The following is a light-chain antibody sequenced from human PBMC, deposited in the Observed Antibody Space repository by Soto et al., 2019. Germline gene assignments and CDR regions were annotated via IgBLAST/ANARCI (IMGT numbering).Light chain of an antibody. Sequence: IVMTQSPATLSVSPGERATLSCRASQSVSSNLAWYQQTPGQAPRLLIYGASTRATGIPARFSGSESGADFTLTISSLQSEDFAVYYCQQYNNWPRTFGQGTKVDIK. J-gene: IGKJ1*01. CDR2: GAS. V-gene: IGKV3-15*01. CDR1: QSVSSN. CDR3: QQYNNWPRT.